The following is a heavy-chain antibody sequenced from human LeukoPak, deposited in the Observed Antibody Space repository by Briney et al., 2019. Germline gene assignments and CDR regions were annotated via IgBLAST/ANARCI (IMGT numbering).Heavy chain of an antibody. D-gene: IGHD6-19*01. CDR3: ARDRKQWLRGPFDP. J-gene: IGHJ5*02. Sequence: SETLSLTCTVSGGSISGYFWNWVRQPPGKGLEWLGYIYYTGSTNYNPSLKSRLTISVDTSKNQFSLKLTSVTAADTAVYYCARDRKQWLRGPFDPWGQGTLVTVSS. CDR2: IYYTGST. CDR1: GGSISGYF. V-gene: IGHV4-59*01.